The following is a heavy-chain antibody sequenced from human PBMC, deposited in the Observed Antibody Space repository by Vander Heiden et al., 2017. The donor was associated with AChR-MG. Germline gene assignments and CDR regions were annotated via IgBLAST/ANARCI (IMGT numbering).Heavy chain of an antibody. D-gene: IGHD3-3*01. J-gene: IGHJ5*02. CDR2: ISGSGGST. Sequence: EVQLLESGGGLVQPGGSLRLSCAASGFTLSSYAMRGVRQAPGKGLEWVSAISGSGGSTYYADSVKGRFTISRDNSKNTLYLQMNSLRAEDTAVYYCAKGDVSYYDFWSGYFNWFDPWGQGTLVTVSS. V-gene: IGHV3-23*01. CDR1: GFTLSSYA. CDR3: AKGDVSYYDFWSGYFNWFDP.